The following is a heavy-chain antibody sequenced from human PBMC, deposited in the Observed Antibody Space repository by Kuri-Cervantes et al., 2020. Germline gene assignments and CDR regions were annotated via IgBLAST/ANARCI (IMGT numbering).Heavy chain of an antibody. CDR3: ARVREVATIIKGMDY. CDR1: GGSISSSSYY. D-gene: IGHD5-12*01. J-gene: IGHJ4*02. Sequence: SETLSLTCTVSGGSISSSSYYWGWIRRPPGKGLEWIGSIYYSGSTYYNPSLKSRVTISVDTSKNQFSLKPSSVTAADTAVYYCARVREVATIIKGMDYWGQGTLVTVSS. V-gene: IGHV4-39*07. CDR2: IYYSGST.